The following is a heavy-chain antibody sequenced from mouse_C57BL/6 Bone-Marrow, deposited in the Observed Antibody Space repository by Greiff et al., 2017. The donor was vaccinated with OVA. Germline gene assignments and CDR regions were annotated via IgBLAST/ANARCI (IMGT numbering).Heavy chain of an antibody. CDR2: IHPNSGST. V-gene: IGHV1-64*01. CDR3: ASPLPLTGYYFDY. J-gene: IGHJ2*01. CDR1: GYTFTSYW. D-gene: IGHD4-1*01. Sequence: QVQLQQPGAELVKPGASVKLSCKASGYTFTSYWMHWVKQRPGQGLEWIGMIHPNSGSTNYNEKFKSKATLTVDKSSSTAYMQLSSLTSEDSAVYYCASPLPLTGYYFDYWGQGTTLTVSS.